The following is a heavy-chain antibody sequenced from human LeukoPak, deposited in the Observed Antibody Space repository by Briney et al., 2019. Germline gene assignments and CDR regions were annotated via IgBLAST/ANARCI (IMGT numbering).Heavy chain of an antibody. D-gene: IGHD2-15*01. CDR3: ARGVPVTGYCSGGSCLYFDY. CDR1: GGSISSGGYY. J-gene: IGHJ4*02. CDR2: IYYSGST. V-gene: IGHV4-31*03. Sequence: SETLSLTCTVSGGSISSGGYYWSCIRQHPGKGLEWIGYIYYSGSTYYNPSLKSRVTISVDTSKNQFSLKLSSVTAADTAVYYCARGVPVTGYCSGGSCLYFDYWGQGTLVTVSS.